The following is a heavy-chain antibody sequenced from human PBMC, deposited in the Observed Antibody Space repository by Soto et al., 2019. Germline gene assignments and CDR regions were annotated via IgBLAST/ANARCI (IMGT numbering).Heavy chain of an antibody. CDR2: ITTSSSFR. D-gene: IGHD2-15*01. J-gene: IGHJ4*02. CDR3: ARDLGVALATLTLDY. V-gene: IGHV3-21*01. Sequence: EVQLVESGGGLVKPGGSLRLSCAASGFTIRTYSMNWVRQAPGKGLEWVSDITTSSSFRFYADSVKGRFTISRDDAKNSLYLQMNSLRAEDTGVYYCARDLGVALATLTLDYWGQGTLVTVSS. CDR1: GFTIRTYS.